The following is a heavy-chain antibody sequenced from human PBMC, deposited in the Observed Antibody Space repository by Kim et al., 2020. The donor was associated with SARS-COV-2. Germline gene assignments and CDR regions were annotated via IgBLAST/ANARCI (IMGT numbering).Heavy chain of an antibody. CDR1: GFTFSSYW. Sequence: GGSLRLSCAASGFTFSSYWMSWVRQAPGKGLEWVANIKQDGSEKYYVDSVKGRFTISRDNAKNSLYLQMNSLRAEDTAVYYCAGGQYSSSWYGVWYYYYGMDVWGRGTTVTVSS. V-gene: IGHV3-7*04. CDR2: IKQDGSEK. CDR3: AGGQYSSSWYGVWYYYYGMDV. D-gene: IGHD6-13*01. J-gene: IGHJ6*02.